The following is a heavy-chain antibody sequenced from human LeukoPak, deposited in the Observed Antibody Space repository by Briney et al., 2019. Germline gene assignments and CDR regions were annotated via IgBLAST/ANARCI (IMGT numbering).Heavy chain of an antibody. D-gene: IGHD1-26*01. CDR1: GGSFSGYY. CDR2: INHSGST. V-gene: IGHV4-34*01. J-gene: IGHJ4*02. Sequence: SETLSLTCAVYGGSFSGYYWSWIRQPPGKGLEWIGEINHSGSTNYNPSLKSRVTISVDTSKNQFSLKLSSVTAEDTAVYYCARDGGFSGSHYEYYFDYWGQGTLVTVSS. CDR3: ARDGGFSGSHYEYYFDY.